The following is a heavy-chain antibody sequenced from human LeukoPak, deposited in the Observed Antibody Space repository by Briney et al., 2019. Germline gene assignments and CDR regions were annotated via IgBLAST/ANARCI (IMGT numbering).Heavy chain of an antibody. CDR2: IHSSGST. V-gene: IGHV4-59*01. CDR1: GFSITTCY. J-gene: IGHJ4*02. CDR3: ARDIREVGESHYFDY. D-gene: IGHD1-26*01. Sequence: SETLSLTCTVSGFSITTCYWSWIRQSPGNGLEWIGQIHSSGSTTYNPSLKSRVTISVDTSKNQFSLHLSSVTAADTAVYYCARDIREVGESHYFDYWGQGTLVTVTS.